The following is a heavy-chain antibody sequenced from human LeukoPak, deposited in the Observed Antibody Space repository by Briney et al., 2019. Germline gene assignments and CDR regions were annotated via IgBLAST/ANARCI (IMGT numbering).Heavy chain of an antibody. V-gene: IGHV5-51*01. D-gene: IGHD5-12*01. CDR1: GYSFTSYW. CDR2: IYPGDSDT. J-gene: IGHJ4*02. CDR3: ARREVYSGYLDY. Sequence: GESLKISCKGSGYSFTSYWIGLVRQMTGKGLDWMGIIYPGDSDTRYSPSFQGQVTISADKSISTAYLQWSSLKASDTAMYYCARREVYSGYLDYWGQGTLVTVSS.